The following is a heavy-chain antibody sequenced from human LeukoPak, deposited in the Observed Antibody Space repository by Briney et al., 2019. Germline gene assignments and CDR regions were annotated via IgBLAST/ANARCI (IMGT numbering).Heavy chain of an antibody. Sequence: SETLSLTCTVSGGSISSYYWSWIRQPPGKGLECMGYIHYTGSTNYNPSLKSRVTISVETSKNQFSLKLKSVTAADTAVYYCARGGYYGSGNDFRFDPSGQGTLVTVSS. V-gene: IGHV4-59*01. J-gene: IGHJ5*02. CDR1: GGSISSYY. D-gene: IGHD3-10*01. CDR2: IHYTGST. CDR3: ARGGYYGSGNDFRFDP.